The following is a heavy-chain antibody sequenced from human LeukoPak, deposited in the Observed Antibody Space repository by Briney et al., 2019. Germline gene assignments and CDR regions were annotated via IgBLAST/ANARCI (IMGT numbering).Heavy chain of an antibody. CDR2: IYYSGST. CDR1: GGSISSYY. D-gene: IGHD3-22*01. CDR3: ARDYGGYYDSSGPLGI. V-gene: IGHV4-59*01. J-gene: IGHJ4*02. Sequence: PSETLSLTCTVSGGSISSYYWSWIRQPPGKGLEWIGYIYYSGSTNYNPSLRSRVTISVDTSKNQFSLKLNSVTAADTAVCYCARDYGGYYDSSGPLGIWGQGTLVTVSS.